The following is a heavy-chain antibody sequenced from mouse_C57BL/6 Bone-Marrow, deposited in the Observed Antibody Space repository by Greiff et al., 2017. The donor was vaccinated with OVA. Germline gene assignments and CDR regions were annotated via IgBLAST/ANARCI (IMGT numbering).Heavy chain of an antibody. CDR3: TTGGGGLPFFDY. V-gene: IGHV14-4*01. CDR2: IDPENGDT. CDR1: GFNIKDDY. Sequence: EVQLQQSGAELVRPGASVKLSCTASGFNIKDDYLHWVKQRPEQGLEWIGWIDPENGDTEYASKFQGKATITADTSSNTAYLQLSSLTSEDTAVYYCTTGGGGLPFFDYWGQGTTLTVSS. J-gene: IGHJ2*01. D-gene: IGHD2-2*01.